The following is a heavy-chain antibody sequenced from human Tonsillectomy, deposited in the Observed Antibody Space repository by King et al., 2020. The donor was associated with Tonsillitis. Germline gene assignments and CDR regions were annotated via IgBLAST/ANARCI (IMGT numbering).Heavy chain of an antibody. CDR1: GGSISSGTYY. J-gene: IGHJ5*02. D-gene: IGHD2/OR15-2a*01. V-gene: IGHV4-61*02. CDR3: ASALNNSRGWFDP. Sequence: VQLQESGPGLVKPSQTLSLICSVSGGSISSGTYYWNWIRQPAGKGLEWIGRIYSTGSATYNPSLKSRATISLDTSKNHVSLNLKSVTAADTAVYYCASALNNSRGWFDPWGQGTLVTVSS. CDR2: IYSTGSA.